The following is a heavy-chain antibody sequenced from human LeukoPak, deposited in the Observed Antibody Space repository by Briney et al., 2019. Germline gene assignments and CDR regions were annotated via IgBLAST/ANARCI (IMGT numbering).Heavy chain of an antibody. CDR3: ARHGGDYGVKVPFDY. CDR1: GFGFSRYW. CDR2: IYRDGSTT. Sequence: GGSLRLSCAASGFGFSRYWMHWVRQAPGTGLKWVSRIYRDGSTTDYADSVKGRFSISRDNSKNTLYLDMNSLRAGDTAVYYCARHGGDYGVKVPFDYWGQGTLVTVSS. J-gene: IGHJ4*02. D-gene: IGHD4-17*01. V-gene: IGHV3-74*01.